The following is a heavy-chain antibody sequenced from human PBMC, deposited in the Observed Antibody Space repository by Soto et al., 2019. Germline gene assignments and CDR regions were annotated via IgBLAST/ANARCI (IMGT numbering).Heavy chain of an antibody. CDR2: INAGNGNT. Sequence: QVQLVQSGAEVKKPGASVKVSCKASGYTFTSYAMHWVRQAPGQRLEWMGWINAGNGNTKYSQKFQGRVTITRDTSANTAYMELSSLRSEDTAVYYCARGLAPYYFDYWGQGTLVTVSS. D-gene: IGHD6-19*01. CDR3: ARGLAPYYFDY. CDR1: GYTFTSYA. V-gene: IGHV1-3*01. J-gene: IGHJ4*02.